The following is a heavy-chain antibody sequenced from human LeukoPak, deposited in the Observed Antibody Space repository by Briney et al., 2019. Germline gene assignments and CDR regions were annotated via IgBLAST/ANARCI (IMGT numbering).Heavy chain of an antibody. J-gene: IGHJ3*02. CDR3: ARARYCSGGSCLGDAFDI. Sequence: PSETLSLTCTVSGGSISSGGYYWSWIRQHPGKGLEWIGYIYYSGSTYYNPSLKSRVTTSVDTSKNQFSLKLSSVTAADTAVYYCARARYCSGGSCLGDAFDIWGQGTMVTVSS. CDR1: GGSISSGGYY. CDR2: IYYSGST. D-gene: IGHD2-15*01. V-gene: IGHV4-31*03.